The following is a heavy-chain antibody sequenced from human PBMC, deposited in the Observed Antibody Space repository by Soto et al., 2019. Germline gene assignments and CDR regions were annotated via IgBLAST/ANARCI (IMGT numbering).Heavy chain of an antibody. V-gene: IGHV4-31*03. CDR2: IYYSGST. D-gene: IGHD6-13*01. CDR1: GGSISSGGYY. CDR3: ARRHRSSWYSFDP. J-gene: IGHJ5*02. Sequence: QVQLQESGPGLVKPSQTLSLTCTVSGGSISSGGYYWSWIRQHPGKGLEWIGYIYYSGSTYYNPSRTSRVTISVDTSKSQFSLKLSSVTAADTAVYYCARRHRSSWYSFDPWGQGTLVTVSS.